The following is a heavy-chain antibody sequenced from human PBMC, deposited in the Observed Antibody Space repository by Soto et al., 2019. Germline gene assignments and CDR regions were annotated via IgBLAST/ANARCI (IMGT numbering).Heavy chain of an antibody. V-gene: IGHV3-30*18. CDR3: ANGGGRSLFDY. J-gene: IGHJ4*02. CDR1: GFTFSSYG. CDR2: ISYDGSNK. D-gene: IGHD3-16*01. Sequence: VQLVESGGGLIQPGGSLRLSCAASGFTFSSYGMHWVRQAPGKGLEWVAVISYDGSNKYYADSVKGRFTISRDNSKNTLYLQMNSLRAEDTAVYYCANGGGRSLFDYWGQGTLVTVSS.